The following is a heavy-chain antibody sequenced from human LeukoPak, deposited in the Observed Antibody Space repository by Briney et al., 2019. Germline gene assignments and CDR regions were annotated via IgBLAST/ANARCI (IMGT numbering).Heavy chain of an antibody. Sequence: SETLSLTCTVSGGSISSCYWSWIRQPPGKGLEWIGYIYYSGSTNYNPSLKSRVTISVDTSKNQFSLKLSSVTAADTAVYYCARHYRFQQLGSFDSWGQGTLVTVSS. J-gene: IGHJ4*02. V-gene: IGHV4-59*08. CDR3: ARHYRFQQLGSFDS. D-gene: IGHD6-13*01. CDR2: IYYSGST. CDR1: GGSISSCY.